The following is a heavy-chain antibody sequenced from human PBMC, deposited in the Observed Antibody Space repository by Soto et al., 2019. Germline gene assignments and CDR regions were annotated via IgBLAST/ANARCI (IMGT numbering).Heavy chain of an antibody. V-gene: IGHV3-33*01. CDR2: IWYDGSNK. CDR3: ARGVGPAATPFDY. J-gene: IGHJ4*02. D-gene: IGHD2-2*01. CDR1: GFTFISYG. Sequence: GGSLRLSCAASGFTFISYGMHWGRQAPGKGLEWVAVIWYDGSNKYYADSVKGRFTISRDNSKNTLYLQMNSLRAEDTAVYYCARGVGPAATPFDYWGQGTLVTVSS.